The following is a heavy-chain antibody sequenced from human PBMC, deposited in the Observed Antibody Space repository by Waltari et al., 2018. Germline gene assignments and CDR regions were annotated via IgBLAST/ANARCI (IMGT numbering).Heavy chain of an antibody. CDR3: ARSLYCSSTSCYASYYYMDV. J-gene: IGHJ6*03. D-gene: IGHD2-2*01. CDR2: IYDSGST. Sequence: QVQLQESGPGLVKPSETLSLTCTVSGGSISSYYWRWIRQPPGKGLEWIGYIYDSGSTNYNPSLKSRVTISVDTSKNQFSLKLSSVTAADTAVYYCARSLYCSSTSCYASYYYMDVWGKGTTVTISS. CDR1: GGSISSYY. V-gene: IGHV4-59*08.